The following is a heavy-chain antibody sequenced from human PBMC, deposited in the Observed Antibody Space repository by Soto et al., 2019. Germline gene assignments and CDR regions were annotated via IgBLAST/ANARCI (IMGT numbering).Heavy chain of an antibody. J-gene: IGHJ6*02. Sequence: PSETLSLTCTVSGGSMRGYYWTWIRQPPGKALEWIGYISDTGATNQNPSLKSRVTMSVDTSKKQFSLNLTSMAAADTAVYYCGRDLIGRHVTDVWGQGTTVTVSS. CDR1: GGSMRGYY. CDR2: ISDTGAT. V-gene: IGHV4-59*01. D-gene: IGHD2-15*01. CDR3: GRDLIGRHVTDV.